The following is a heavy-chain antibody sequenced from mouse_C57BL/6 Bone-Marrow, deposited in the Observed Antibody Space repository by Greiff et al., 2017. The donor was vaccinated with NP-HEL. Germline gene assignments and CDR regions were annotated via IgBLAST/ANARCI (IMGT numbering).Heavy chain of an antibody. CDR1: GFTFSSYA. Sequence: EVKVVESGGGLVKPGGSLKLSCAASGFTFSSYAMSWVRQTPEKRLEWVATISDGGSYTYYPDNVKGRFTISRDNAKNNLYLQMNHLKSEDTAMYYCARDGQGDDWGQGTTLTVSS. V-gene: IGHV5-4*01. J-gene: IGHJ2*01. CDR3: ARDGQGDD. CDR2: ISDGGSYT.